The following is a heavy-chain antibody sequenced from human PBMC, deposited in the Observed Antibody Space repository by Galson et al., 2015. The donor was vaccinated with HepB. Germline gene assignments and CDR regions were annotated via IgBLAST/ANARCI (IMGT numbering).Heavy chain of an antibody. CDR1: GYTFTSYD. Sequence: SVKVSCKASGYTFTSYDINWVRQATGQGLEWMGWMNPNSGNTGYAQKFQGRVTMTRTSSTGTAYMELSSLRPEDTAVYYCARPGYCTSSRCYSWFDSWGQGTLVTVSS. CDR2: MNPNSGNT. D-gene: IGHD2-2*02. V-gene: IGHV1-8*01. J-gene: IGHJ5*01. CDR3: ARPGYCTSSRCYSWFDS.